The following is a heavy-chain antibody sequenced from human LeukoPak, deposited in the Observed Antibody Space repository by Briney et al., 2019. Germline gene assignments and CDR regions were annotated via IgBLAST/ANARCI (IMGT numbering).Heavy chain of an antibody. CDR3: AREDIVVVPAANEAFDY. CDR1: GFPFSDYA. CDR2: ISSSSSYI. J-gene: IGHJ4*02. D-gene: IGHD2-2*01. V-gene: IGHV3-21*01. Sequence: PGGSLRLSCAASGFPFSDYAMNWVRQAPGKGLEWVSSISSSSSYIYYADSVKGRFTISRDNSKNTLYLQMNSLRAEDTAVYYCAREDIVVVPAANEAFDYWGQGTLVTVSS.